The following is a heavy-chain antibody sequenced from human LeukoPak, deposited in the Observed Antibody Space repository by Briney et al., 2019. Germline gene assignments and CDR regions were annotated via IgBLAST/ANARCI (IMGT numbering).Heavy chain of an antibody. J-gene: IGHJ4*02. CDR2: ISSNGGST. D-gene: IGHD1-26*01. V-gene: IGHV3-64*01. CDR1: GFTFSSYA. CDR3: ARGDSGSYFPDY. Sequence: GGSLRLSCVASGFTFSSYAMHWVRQAPGKGLEYVSAISSNGGSTYYANSVKGRFTISRDNSKNTLYLQMGSLRAEDMAVYYCARGDSGSYFPDYWGQGTLVTVSS.